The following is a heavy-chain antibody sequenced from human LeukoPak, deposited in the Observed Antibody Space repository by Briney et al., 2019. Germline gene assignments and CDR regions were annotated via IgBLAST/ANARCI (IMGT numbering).Heavy chain of an antibody. V-gene: IGHV1-2*04. CDR3: ARDNSSGWPFSDAFDI. Sequence: GASVKVSCKASGYTFTGYYMHWVRQAPGQGLEWMGWINPNSGGTNYAQKFQGWVTMTRNTSISTAYMELSRLRSDDTAVYYCARDNSSGWPFSDAFDIWGQGTMVTVSS. D-gene: IGHD6-19*01. CDR2: INPNSGGT. J-gene: IGHJ3*02. CDR1: GYTFTGYY.